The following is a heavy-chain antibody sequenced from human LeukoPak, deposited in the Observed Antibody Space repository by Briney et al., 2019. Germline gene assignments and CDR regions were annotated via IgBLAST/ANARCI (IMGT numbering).Heavy chain of an antibody. V-gene: IGHV3-23*01. CDR3: ARTRTYYYDSSGYSKPTFDY. Sequence: PGGPLRLSCAASGFTFSSYAMSWVRQAPGKGLEWVSAISGSGGSTYYADSVKGRFTISRDNSKNTLYLQMNSLRAEDTAVYYCARTRTYYYDSSGYSKPTFDYWGQGTLVTVSS. J-gene: IGHJ4*02. D-gene: IGHD3-22*01. CDR1: GFTFSSYA. CDR2: ISGSGGST.